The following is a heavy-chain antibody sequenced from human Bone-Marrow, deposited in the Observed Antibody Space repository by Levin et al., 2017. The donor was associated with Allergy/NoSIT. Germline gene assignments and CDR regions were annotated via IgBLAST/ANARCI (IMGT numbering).Heavy chain of an antibody. CDR2: IKSKNDGETT. D-gene: IGHD2-2*01. V-gene: IGHV3-15*07. CDR3: STLVPAAEGDY. J-gene: IGHJ4*02. CDR1: GFTFINAW. Sequence: KAGGSLRLSCTASGFTFINAWMSWVRQAPGKGLEWVGRIKSKNDGETTDYAAPVKGRFIVSRDDSKNTLYLQMNSLKIEDTGVYFCSTLVPAAEGDYWGQGTLVTVSS.